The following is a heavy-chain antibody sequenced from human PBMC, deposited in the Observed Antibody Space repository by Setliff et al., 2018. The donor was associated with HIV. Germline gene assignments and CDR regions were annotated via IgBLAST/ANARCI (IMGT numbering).Heavy chain of an antibody. V-gene: IGHV4-59*06. CDR3: ARSYDSSGYYYLDAFDI. CDR2: IYYSGST. J-gene: IGHJ3*02. D-gene: IGHD3-22*01. CDR1: GGSISSYY. Sequence: PSETLSLTCTVSGGSISSYYWSWIRQPPGKGLEWIGYIYYSGSTYYNPSLKSRVTISVDTSKNQFSLKLSSVTAADTAVYYCARSYDSSGYYYLDAFDIWGQGTMVTVSS.